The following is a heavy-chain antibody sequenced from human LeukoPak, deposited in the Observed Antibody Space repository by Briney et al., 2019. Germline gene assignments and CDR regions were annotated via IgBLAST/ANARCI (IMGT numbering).Heavy chain of an antibody. D-gene: IGHD3-10*01. CDR3: ARDHRGYYYGSGTSTYYYYYMDV. CDR1: GYTFTSYG. Sequence: ASVKVSCKASGYTFTSYGISWVRQAPGQGLEWMGWISAYNGNTNYAQKLQGGVTTTTDTSTSTAYMELRSLRSDDTAVYYCARDHRGYYYGSGTSTYYYYYMDVWGKGTTVTISS. J-gene: IGHJ6*03. V-gene: IGHV1-18*01. CDR2: ISAYNGNT.